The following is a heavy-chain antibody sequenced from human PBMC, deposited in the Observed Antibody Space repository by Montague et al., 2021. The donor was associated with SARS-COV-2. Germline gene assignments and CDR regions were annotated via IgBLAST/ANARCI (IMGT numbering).Heavy chain of an antibody. CDR1: GFSLCTSGMC. D-gene: IGHD4-17*01. J-gene: IGHJ4*02. CDR3: ARMTVTTALDY. V-gene: IGHV2-70*11. CDR2: IDWDDDK. Sequence: PALVKPTQTLTLTCTFSGFSLCTSGMCVSWIRQPPGKALEWLARIDWDDDKYYSTPLKTRLTISKNTSKNQVVLTMTNMDPVDTATYYCARMTVTTALDYWGQGTLVTVSS.